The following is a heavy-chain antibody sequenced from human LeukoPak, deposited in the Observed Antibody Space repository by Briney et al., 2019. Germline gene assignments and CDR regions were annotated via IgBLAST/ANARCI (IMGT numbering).Heavy chain of an antibody. V-gene: IGHV3-21*01. CDR2: IGSSGGYI. CDR3: ARVPSYDILPGYYRTDY. D-gene: IGHD3-9*01. CDR1: GFTFSGYN. Sequence: GGSLRLSCAASGFTFSGYNMNWVRQAPGKGLEWVSFIGSSGGYISYADSVKGRFTISRDNAKNSLDLQMDSLRAEDTAVYYCARVPSYDILPGYYRTDYWAQGTWSPSPQ. J-gene: IGHJ4*02.